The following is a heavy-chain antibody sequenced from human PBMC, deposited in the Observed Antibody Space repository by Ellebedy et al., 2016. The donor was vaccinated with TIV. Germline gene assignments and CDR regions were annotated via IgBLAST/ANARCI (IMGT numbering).Heavy chain of an antibody. J-gene: IGHJ4*02. CDR1: GFTFSSYA. CDR2: ISYDGSNK. Sequence: GESLKISCAAAGFTFSSYAMHWVRQAPGQWLEWVAVISYDGSNKYYADSVKGRFTISRDNSKNTLHLQMNSLRPEDTSIYYCATLYGDYNPDFDCWGQGTLVTVSS. V-gene: IGHV3-30*04. CDR3: ATLYGDYNPDFDC. D-gene: IGHD4-17*01.